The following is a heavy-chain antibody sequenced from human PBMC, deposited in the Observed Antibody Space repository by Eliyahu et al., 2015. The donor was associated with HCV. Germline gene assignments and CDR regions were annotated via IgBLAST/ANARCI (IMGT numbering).Heavy chain of an antibody. Sequence: QITLKESGPTLVKPTQTLTLTCTFSGFSLSTSGVGVGCIRQPPSLKSRLTITKDTSKNQVVLTMTNMDPVDTATYYCAHRPGTDDAFDIWGQGTMVTVSS. CDR1: GFSLSTSGVG. CDR3: AHRPGTDDAFDI. J-gene: IGHJ3*02. V-gene: IGHV2-5*01. D-gene: IGHD1-1*01.